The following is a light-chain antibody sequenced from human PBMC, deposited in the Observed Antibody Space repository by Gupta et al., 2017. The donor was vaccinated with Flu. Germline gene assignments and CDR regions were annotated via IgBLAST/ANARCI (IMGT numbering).Light chain of an antibody. CDR3: QTWDSATVV. V-gene: IGLV3-1*01. CDR2: ADD. J-gene: IGLJ2*01. CDR1: KLGSKY. Sequence: SYDLTQPPSVSVSPGQPASITCSGDKLGSKYVCWYQHTAGQSPVLVIYADDKRPSGVPERFSGSNSGNTATLTISGTRTMDEADYYCQTWDSATVVFGGGTKLTVL.